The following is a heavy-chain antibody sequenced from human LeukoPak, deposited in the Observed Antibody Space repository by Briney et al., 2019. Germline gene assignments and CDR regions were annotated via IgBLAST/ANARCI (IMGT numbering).Heavy chain of an antibody. J-gene: IGHJ4*02. CDR1: GYMFTSYG. D-gene: IGHD2-8*01. V-gene: IGHV1-18*01. CDR2: VSPYDGRT. Sequence: GASVKVSCKASGYMFTSYGISWVRQAPGQGLEWMGWVSPYDGRTNYAQKLQGRVTMTTDTSTSTAYMELRSLRSDDTAVYYCARGGHCTKGVCYIFDYWGQGTLVTVSS. CDR3: ARGGHCTKGVCYIFDY.